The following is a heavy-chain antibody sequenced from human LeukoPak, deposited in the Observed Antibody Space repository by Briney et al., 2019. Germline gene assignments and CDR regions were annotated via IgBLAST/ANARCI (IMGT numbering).Heavy chain of an antibody. CDR3: ARHYGP. V-gene: IGHV4-39*01. CDR2: IYYSGST. J-gene: IGHJ5*02. Sequence: WIXXXXGTGLEWIGSIYYSGSTYYNPSLKSRVTISVDTSKNQFSLKLNSVTAADTAVYYCARHYGPWGQGTLVTVSS. D-gene: IGHD3-10*01.